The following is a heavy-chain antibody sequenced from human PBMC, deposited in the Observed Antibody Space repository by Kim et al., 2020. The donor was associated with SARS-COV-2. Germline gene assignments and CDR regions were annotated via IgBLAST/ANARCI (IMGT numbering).Heavy chain of an antibody. CDR1: GFTFDDYA. CDR2: ISWNSGSI. J-gene: IGHJ3*02. V-gene: IGHV3-9*01. CDR3: AKGFIVPGGGDAFDI. D-gene: IGHD3-16*02. Sequence: GGSLRLSCAASGFTFDDYAMHWVRQAPGKGLEWVSGISWNSGSIGYADSVKGRFTISRDNAKNSLYLQMNSLRAEDTALYYCAKGFIVPGGGDAFDIWG.